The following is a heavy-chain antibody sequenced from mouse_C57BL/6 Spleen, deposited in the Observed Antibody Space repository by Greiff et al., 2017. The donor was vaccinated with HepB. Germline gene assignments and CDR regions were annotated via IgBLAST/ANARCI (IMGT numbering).Heavy chain of an antibody. Sequence: EVQLQQSGPELVKPGASVKMSCKASGYTFTDYNMHWVKQSHGKSLEWIGYINPNNGGTSYNQKFKGKATLTVNKSSSTAYMELRSLTSEDSAVYYCAREGDYYGSSYEGYYYAIDYWGQGTSVTVSS. J-gene: IGHJ4*01. D-gene: IGHD1-1*01. CDR3: AREGDYYGSSYEGYYYAIDY. V-gene: IGHV1-22*01. CDR1: GYTFTDYN. CDR2: INPNNGGT.